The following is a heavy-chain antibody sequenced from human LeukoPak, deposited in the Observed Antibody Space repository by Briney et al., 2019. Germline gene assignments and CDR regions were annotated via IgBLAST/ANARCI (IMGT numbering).Heavy chain of an antibody. J-gene: IGHJ5*02. Sequence: GGSLRLSCAASGFTFSSYWMHWVRQAPGKGLVWVSRIYSDGISTSYADSVKGRFTISRDNSKNTLYLQMNSLRAEDTAVYYCAKGAKRVVGATTHWIDPWGQGTLVTVSS. D-gene: IGHD1-26*01. CDR2: IYSDGIST. CDR3: AKGAKRVVGATTHWIDP. CDR1: GFTFSSYW. V-gene: IGHV3-74*01.